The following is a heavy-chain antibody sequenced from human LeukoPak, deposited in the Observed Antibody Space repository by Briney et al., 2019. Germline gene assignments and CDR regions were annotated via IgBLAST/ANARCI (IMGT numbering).Heavy chain of an antibody. CDR3: ARDVYSSGWTFDY. V-gene: IGHV3-21*01. CDR1: GFTFSSYS. D-gene: IGHD6-19*01. J-gene: IGHJ4*02. Sequence: GGSLRLSCAASGFTFSSYSMNWVRQAPGKGLEWVSSISSSSSYIYYADSVKGRFTISRDNAKNSLYLKMNSLRAEDTAVYYCARDVYSSGWTFDYWGQGTLVTASS. CDR2: ISSSSSYI.